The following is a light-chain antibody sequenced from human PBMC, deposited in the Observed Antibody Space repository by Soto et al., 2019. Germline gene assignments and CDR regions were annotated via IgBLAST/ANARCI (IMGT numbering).Light chain of an antibody. CDR2: EAS. CDR3: QQLYTLSFT. J-gene: IGKJ5*01. CDR1: HDISTF. Sequence: DSQLTQSPSLLSASRGDRGTITCRASHDISTFLAWYQQKPGKAPKXLIYEASTLQSGVPSRFSGSGSGTEFTLTISGLLPEDFAAYHCQQLYTLSFTFGQGTRLEIK. V-gene: IGKV1-9*01.